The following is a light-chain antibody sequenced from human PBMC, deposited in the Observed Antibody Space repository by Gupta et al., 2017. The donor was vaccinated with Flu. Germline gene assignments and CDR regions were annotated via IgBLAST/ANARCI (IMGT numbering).Light chain of an antibody. V-gene: IGLV2-14*01. J-gene: IGLJ2*01. CDR1: SSDVGGYNY. CDR2: EVS. CDR3: SSYTSSSTLVV. Sequence: QSALTQPASVSGSPVQSITIPCTGTSSDVGGYNYVSWYQQHPGKAPKLMIYEVSNRPSGVSNRFSGSKSGNTASLTISGLQAEDEADYYCSSYTSSSTLVVFGGGTKLTVL.